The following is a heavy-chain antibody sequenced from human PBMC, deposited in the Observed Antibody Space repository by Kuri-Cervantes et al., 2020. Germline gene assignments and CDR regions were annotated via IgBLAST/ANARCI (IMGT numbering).Heavy chain of an antibody. Sequence: GSLRLSCTVSGGSINTYYWNWIRQPAGKTLEWIGRIDTSGNTNYNSSLKSRVTISVDTSKNQFSLKLSSVTAADTAVYYCARQGYGSTTPEFDPWGQGTLVTVSS. CDR2: IDTSGNT. D-gene: IGHD2-2*01. J-gene: IGHJ5*02. CDR1: GGSINTYY. CDR3: ARQGYGSTTPEFDP. V-gene: IGHV4-4*07.